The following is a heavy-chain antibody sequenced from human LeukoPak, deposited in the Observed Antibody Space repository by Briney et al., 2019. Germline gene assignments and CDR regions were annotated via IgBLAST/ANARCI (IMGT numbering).Heavy chain of an antibody. CDR2: IDWDDDK. Sequence: SGPTLVKPTETLTLTCTFSGFSLTTNGVGVGWIRRPPGRALEWLAVIDWDDDKLFNPSLRSRLDINKDTSKSQVVLTMTSVDPVDSGTYYCARKNSEVNYESGSYFSACWYFDLWGSGTLVTVSS. CDR1: GFSLTTNGVG. D-gene: IGHD3-22*01. J-gene: IGHJ2*01. CDR3: ARKNSEVNYESGSYFSACWYFDL. V-gene: IGHV2-5*02.